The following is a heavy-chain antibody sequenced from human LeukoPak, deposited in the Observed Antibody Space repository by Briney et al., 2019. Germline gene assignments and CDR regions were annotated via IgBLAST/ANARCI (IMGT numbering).Heavy chain of an antibody. V-gene: IGHV3-48*03. Sequence: GGSLRLSCAASGFTFSSYEMNWVRQAPGKGLEWVSAISGSGGSTYYADSVKGRFTISRDNAKNSLYLQMNSLRAEDTAVYYCARGRFLEWFYYMDVWGKGTTVTVSS. D-gene: IGHD3-3*01. CDR2: ISGSGGST. CDR3: ARGRFLEWFYYMDV. J-gene: IGHJ6*03. CDR1: GFTFSSYE.